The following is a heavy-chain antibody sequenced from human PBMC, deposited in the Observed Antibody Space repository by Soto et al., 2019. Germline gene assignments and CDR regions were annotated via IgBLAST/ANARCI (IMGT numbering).Heavy chain of an antibody. CDR2: ISSSSSTI. J-gene: IGHJ6*02. CDR1: GFTFSSYS. V-gene: IGHV3-48*02. Sequence: GGSLRLSCAASGFTFSSYSMNWVRQAPGKGLEGVSNISSSSSTIYYADSVKGRFTISRDNAKNSLYLQMNSLRDEATPVYYCARAGVWCSYGCPYYYYGMDVWGQGTTVNVS. D-gene: IGHD5-18*01. CDR3: ARAGVWCSYGCPYYYYGMDV.